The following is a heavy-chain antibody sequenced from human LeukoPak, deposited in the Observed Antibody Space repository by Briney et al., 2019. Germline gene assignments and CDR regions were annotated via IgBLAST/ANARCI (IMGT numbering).Heavy chain of an antibody. Sequence: SETLSLTCTVSGGSISSYYWSWIRQPPGKGLEWIGYIYYSGSTNYNPSLKSRVTISVDTSRNQFSLKLSSVTAADTAVYYCARGAWGVVMTHDYWGQGTLVTVSS. V-gene: IGHV4-59*01. CDR1: GGSISSYY. CDR2: IYYSGST. CDR3: ARGAWGVVMTHDY. J-gene: IGHJ4*02. D-gene: IGHD3-3*01.